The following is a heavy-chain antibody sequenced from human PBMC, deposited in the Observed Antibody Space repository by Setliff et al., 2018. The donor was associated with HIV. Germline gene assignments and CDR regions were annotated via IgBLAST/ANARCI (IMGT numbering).Heavy chain of an antibody. V-gene: IGHV4-4*07. CDR2: IYTSGST. CDR1: GGSTSSYY. CDR3: ARDGFWSGYIDY. J-gene: IGHJ4*02. D-gene: IGHD3-3*01. Sequence: SETLSLTCTVSGGSTSSYYWSWIRQPAGKGLEWIGRIYTSGSTNYNPSLKSRVTMSVETSKNQFSLKLSSVTAADTAVYYCARDGFWSGYIDYWGQGTLVTVSS.